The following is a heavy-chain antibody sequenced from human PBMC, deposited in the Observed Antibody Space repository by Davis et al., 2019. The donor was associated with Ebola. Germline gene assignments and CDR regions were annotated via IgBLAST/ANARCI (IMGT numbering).Heavy chain of an antibody. D-gene: IGHD3-16*01. CDR2: IYPGDSET. V-gene: IGHV5-51*01. CDR1: GYSFTSYW. Sequence: GESLKISCKGSGYSFTSYWIGWVRQMPGKGLEWMGIIYPGDSETRYSPSFQGQATISADKSISTAYLRWSSLKASDTATYYCTRGYGALPFDYWGQGTLVTVSS. CDR3: TRGYGALPFDY. J-gene: IGHJ4*02.